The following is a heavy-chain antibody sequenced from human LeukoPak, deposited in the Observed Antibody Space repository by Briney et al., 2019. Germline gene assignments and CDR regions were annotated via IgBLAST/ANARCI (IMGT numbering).Heavy chain of an antibody. J-gene: IGHJ4*02. CDR1: GGSFSGYY. Sequence: PSETLSLTCAVYGGSFSGYYWSWIRQPPGKGLEWIGEINHSGSTNYNPSLKSRVTISVDTSKNQLSLKLSSVTAADTAVYYCARHVTGTTWFDYWGQGTLVTVSS. CDR3: ARHVTGTTWFDY. V-gene: IGHV4-34*01. D-gene: IGHD1-7*01. CDR2: INHSGST.